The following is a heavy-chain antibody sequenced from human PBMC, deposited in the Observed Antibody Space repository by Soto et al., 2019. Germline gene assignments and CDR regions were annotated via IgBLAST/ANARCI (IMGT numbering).Heavy chain of an antibody. CDR1: GYTFTDYG. D-gene: IGHD6-19*01. J-gene: IGHJ4*02. CDR2: ISTYNGNT. V-gene: IGHV1-18*04. Sequence: EASVKVSCKASGYTFTDYGISWVRQAPGQGLEWMGWISTYNGNTIYAQKIQGRVTMTTDTSTSTAYVELRSLRSDDTAVYYCAREEGISDWHAFDYWGQGT. CDR3: AREEGISDWHAFDY.